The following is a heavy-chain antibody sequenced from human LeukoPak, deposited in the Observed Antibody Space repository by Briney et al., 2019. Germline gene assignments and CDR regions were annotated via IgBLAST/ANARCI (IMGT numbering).Heavy chain of an antibody. CDR1: GYTFTSYY. D-gene: IGHD3-9*01. CDR2: MNPNSGNT. Sequence: GASVKVSCKASGYTFTSYYMHWVRQAPGQGLEWMGWMNPNSGNTGYAQKFQGRVTMTRNTSISTAYMELSSLRSEDTAVYYCARDSRYYDILTGYYNSPFDYWGQGTLVTVSS. V-gene: IGHV1-8*02. CDR3: ARDSRYYDILTGYYNSPFDY. J-gene: IGHJ4*02.